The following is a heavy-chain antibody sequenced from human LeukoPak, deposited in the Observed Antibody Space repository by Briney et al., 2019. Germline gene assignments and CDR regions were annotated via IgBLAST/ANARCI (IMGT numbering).Heavy chain of an antibody. D-gene: IGHD2-15*01. J-gene: IGHJ6*03. Sequence: PGGSLRLSCVVSGFTFSNYWMHWVRQTPGKGLVWVSRTNTDGSSTRYADSVKGRFTISRDNAKNTLYLQMNSLRAEDTAVYYCARGTDTLGYCSGGRCYYYYMAVWGKGTTVTVSS. CDR2: TNTDGSST. CDR3: ARGTDTLGYCSGGRCYYYYMAV. V-gene: IGHV3-74*01. CDR1: GFTFSNYW.